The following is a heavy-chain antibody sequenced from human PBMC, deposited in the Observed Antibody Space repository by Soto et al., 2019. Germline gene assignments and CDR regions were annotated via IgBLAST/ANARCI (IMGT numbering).Heavy chain of an antibody. CDR2: IIPILGIA. CDR3: ARLGTGSGSNNWFDP. Sequence: QVQLVQSGAEVKKPGSSVKVSCTASGGTFSSYTISWVRQAPGQGLEWMGRIIPILGIANYAQKFQGRVTITADKSTSTAYMELSSLRSENTAAYYCARLGTGSGSNNWFDPWGQGTLVTVSS. D-gene: IGHD3-10*01. J-gene: IGHJ5*02. CDR1: GGTFSSYT. V-gene: IGHV1-69*02.